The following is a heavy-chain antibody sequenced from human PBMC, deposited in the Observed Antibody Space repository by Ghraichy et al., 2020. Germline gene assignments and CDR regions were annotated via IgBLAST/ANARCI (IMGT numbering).Heavy chain of an antibody. J-gene: IGHJ1*01. V-gene: IGHV4-39*01. CDR1: GGSISSSSYY. CDR2: IYYSGST. Sequence: SETLSLTCTVSGGSISSSSYYWGWIRQPPGKGLEWIGSIYYSGSTYYNPSLKSRVTISVDTSKNQFSLKLSSVTAADTAVYYCARPPPEWGTIHTNAEDFQHWGQGTLVTVSS. D-gene: IGHD1/OR15-1a*01. CDR3: ARPPPEWGTIHTNAEDFQH.